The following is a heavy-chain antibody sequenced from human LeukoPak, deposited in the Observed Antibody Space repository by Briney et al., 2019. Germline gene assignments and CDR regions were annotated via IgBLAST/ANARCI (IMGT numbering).Heavy chain of an antibody. J-gene: IGHJ6*03. V-gene: IGHV3-43*02. CDR3: AKVGAAHYYYYMDV. D-gene: IGHD1-26*01. Sequence: PGGSLRLSCAASGFTFDDYAMHWARQAPGKGLEWVSLISGDGGSTYYADSVKGRFTISRDNSKNSLYLQMNSLRTEDTALYCCAKVGAAHYYYYMDVWGKGTTVTVSS. CDR1: GFTFDDYA. CDR2: ISGDGGST.